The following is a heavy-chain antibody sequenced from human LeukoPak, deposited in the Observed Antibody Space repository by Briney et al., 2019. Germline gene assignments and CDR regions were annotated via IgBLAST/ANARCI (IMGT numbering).Heavy chain of an antibody. CDR2: ISWNSGSI. CDR3: ARDRDLPIFDY. D-gene: IGHD5/OR15-5a*01. V-gene: IGHV3-9*01. J-gene: IGHJ4*02. Sequence: GGSLRLFCAASGFTFDDYAMHWVRQAPGKGLEWVSGISWNSGSIGYADSVKGRFTISRDNAKNSLSLQLNSLRAEDTAVYYCARDRDLPIFDYWGQGTLVTVSS. CDR1: GFTFDDYA.